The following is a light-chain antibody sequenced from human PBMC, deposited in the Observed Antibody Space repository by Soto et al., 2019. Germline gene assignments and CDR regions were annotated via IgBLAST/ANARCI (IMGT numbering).Light chain of an antibody. J-gene: IGLJ3*02. V-gene: IGLV6-57*04. CDR1: GGSIAANS. Sequence: NFVLTQPHSVSESPGKMVTISCTRSGGSIAANSVQWYQQRPGSAPTTVIYEDNQRPSGVPDRFSGSIDSSSNSASLTISGLKTEDEADYYCQSYDTTNHWVFGGGTKVTVL. CDR2: EDN. CDR3: QSYDTTNHWV.